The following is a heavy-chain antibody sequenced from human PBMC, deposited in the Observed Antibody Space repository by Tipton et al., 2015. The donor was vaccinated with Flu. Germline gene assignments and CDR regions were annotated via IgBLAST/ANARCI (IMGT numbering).Heavy chain of an antibody. CDR2: ISGSGGST. V-gene: IGHV3-23*01. J-gene: IGHJ6*02. CDR1: GFTFSSYD. CDR3: AKAHYGMDV. Sequence: SLRLSCVASGFTFSSYDMSRVRQAPGKGLEWVSAISGSGGSTYYADSVKGRFTISRGNSKNTLYLQMNSLRAEDTAVYYCAKAHYGMDVWGQGTTVTVSS.